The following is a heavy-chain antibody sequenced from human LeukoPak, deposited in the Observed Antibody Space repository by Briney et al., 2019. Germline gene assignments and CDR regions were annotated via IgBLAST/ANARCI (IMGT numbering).Heavy chain of an antibody. V-gene: IGHV5-51*01. Sequence: GESLKISCKGSGYSFTSYWIGWVRQMPGKGLEWMGMIHPGDSDTRYSPSFQGQVTISVDKSISTAYLQWSSLKASDSAMYYCARALGYCSSTNCYLAFDYWGQGTLVTVSS. D-gene: IGHD2-2*01. CDR1: GYSFTSYW. J-gene: IGHJ4*02. CDR3: ARALGYCSSTNCYLAFDY. CDR2: IHPGDSDT.